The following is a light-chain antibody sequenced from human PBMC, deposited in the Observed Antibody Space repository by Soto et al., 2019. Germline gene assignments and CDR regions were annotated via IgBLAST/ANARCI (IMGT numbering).Light chain of an antibody. Sequence: EIVMTQSPATLSVSPGERATLSCRTSQSVSTNLAWYQQKPGQAPRLLIYGASTRATGIPARFSGSGSGTEFTLTISRLQSEDCAVYYGQHCTNWPPCTFGKGTEVEVK. J-gene: IGKJ1*01. CDR2: GAS. CDR1: QSVSTN. V-gene: IGKV3-15*01. CDR3: QHCTNWPPCT.